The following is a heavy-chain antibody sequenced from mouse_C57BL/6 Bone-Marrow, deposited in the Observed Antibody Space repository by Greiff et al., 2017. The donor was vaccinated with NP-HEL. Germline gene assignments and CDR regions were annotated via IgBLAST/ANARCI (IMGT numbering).Heavy chain of an antibody. Sequence: EVKLMESGPGLVKPSQSLSLTCSVTGYSITSGYYWNWIRQFPGNKLEWMGYISYDGSNNYNPSLKNRISITRDTSKNQFFLKLNSVTTEDTATYYCARDGITTVVAGGDYWGQGTTLTVSS. J-gene: IGHJ2*01. CDR3: ARDGITTVVAGGDY. D-gene: IGHD1-1*01. CDR2: ISYDGSN. CDR1: GYSITSGYY. V-gene: IGHV3-6*01.